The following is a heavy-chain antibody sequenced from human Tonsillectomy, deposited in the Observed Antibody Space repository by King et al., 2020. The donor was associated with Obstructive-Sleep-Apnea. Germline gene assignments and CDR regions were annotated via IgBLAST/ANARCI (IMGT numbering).Heavy chain of an antibody. CDR2: IRRKVYGGTT. J-gene: IGHJ4*02. Sequence: VQLVESGGGLVQPGRSLRLSCTASGFTFGDYAMSWFRQAPGKGLEWVGFIRRKVYGGTTEYADSVKGRFTISRYDSKSIAYLQMTSLKTEDTAVYYCTRDLGYYDTSGYLGFYWGQGTLVTVSS. D-gene: IGHD3-22*01. CDR1: GFTFGDYA. V-gene: IGHV3-49*03. CDR3: TRDLGYYDTSGYLGFY.